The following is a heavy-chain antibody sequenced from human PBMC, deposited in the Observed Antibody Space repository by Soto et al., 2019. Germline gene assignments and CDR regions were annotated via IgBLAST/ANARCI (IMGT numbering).Heavy chain of an antibody. V-gene: IGHV4-31*03. CDR1: GGSISSGGYY. Sequence: QVQLQESGPGLVKPSQTLSLTCTVSGGSISSGGYYWSWIRQHPGKGLEWIGYIYYSGSTYYNPSLKSRVTISVDTSKNQFSLKLSSVTDSDTAVYYCARKSKVRGAVDCWGQGTLVTVSS. J-gene: IGHJ4*02. D-gene: IGHD3-10*01. CDR2: IYYSGST. CDR3: ARKSKVRGAVDC.